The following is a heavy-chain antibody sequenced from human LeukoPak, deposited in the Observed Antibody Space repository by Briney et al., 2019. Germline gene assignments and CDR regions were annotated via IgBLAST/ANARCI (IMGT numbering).Heavy chain of an antibody. J-gene: IGHJ4*02. Sequence: GGSLRLSCAASGFTFSNYGMHWVRQAPGKGLEGVAFIPYDGSNKYYADSLQDRFTSSRDNSMNTLYLQMSSLTAEDTAIYYCAKDICGGNCYPHGGYWGQGTLVTVSS. V-gene: IGHV3-30*02. CDR3: AKDICGGNCYPHGGY. CDR2: IPYDGSNK. D-gene: IGHD2-21*01. CDR1: GFTFSNYG.